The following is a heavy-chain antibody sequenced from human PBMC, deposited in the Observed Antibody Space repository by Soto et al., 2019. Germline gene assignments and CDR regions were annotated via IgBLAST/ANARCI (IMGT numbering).Heavy chain of an antibody. CDR3: ARRYGDYFDY. CDR2: IYYSGNT. J-gene: IGHJ4*02. Sequence: SETLSLTCTVSGGTISSSSYCWGWISKPPGKGLEWIGSIYYSGNTYYNPSLKSRVTISVDTAKNQFSLKLSSVTAADTAVYYCARRYGDYFDYWGQGTLVTVSS. V-gene: IGHV4-39*01. CDR1: GGTISSSSYC. D-gene: IGHD4-17*01.